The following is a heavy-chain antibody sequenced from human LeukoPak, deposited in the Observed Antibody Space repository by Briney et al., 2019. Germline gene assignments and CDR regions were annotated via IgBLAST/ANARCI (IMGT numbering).Heavy chain of an antibody. CDR2: IYYSGST. D-gene: IGHD3-22*01. CDR1: GGPIRDYY. CDR3: ARGYYDSSGYYYPDY. J-gene: IGHJ4*02. V-gene: IGHV4-59*01. Sequence: SETLSLTCTVSGGPIRDYYWSWIRQPPGRGLEWIGYIYYSGSTIHNPSLKSRVTLSVDMSKSQFSLSLTSVTAADTAVYYCARGYYDSSGYYYPDYWGQGTLVTVSS.